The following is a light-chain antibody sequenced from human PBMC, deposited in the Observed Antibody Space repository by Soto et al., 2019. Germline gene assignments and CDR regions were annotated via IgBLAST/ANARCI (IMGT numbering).Light chain of an antibody. CDR1: QRVSRY. Sequence: DIQLTQSPSSLSASVGDRVTITCRASQRVSRYLNWYQHKPGSPPNLLIYAVFSLQSGVPSRFRGSGSETDFTLTISNLQPEDFATCYCQQSYQTPLTLGRGTKVDIK. CDR2: AVF. CDR3: QQSYQTPLT. V-gene: IGKV1-39*01. J-gene: IGKJ4*01.